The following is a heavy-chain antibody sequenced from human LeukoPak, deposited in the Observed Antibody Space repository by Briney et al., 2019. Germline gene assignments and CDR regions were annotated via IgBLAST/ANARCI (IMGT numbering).Heavy chain of an antibody. J-gene: IGHJ4*02. CDR3: AKDISPYQTSLRYFDWFPRDPTSRVSVEIDY. D-gene: IGHD3-9*01. V-gene: IGHV3-9*01. Sequence: PGGSLRLSCAASGFTFDDYAMHWVRQAPGKGLEWVSGISWNSGSIGYADPVKGRFTISRDNAKNSLYLQMNSLRAEDTALYYCAKDISPYQTSLRYFDWFPRDPTSRVSVEIDYWGQGTLVTVSS. CDR1: GFTFDDYA. CDR2: ISWNSGSI.